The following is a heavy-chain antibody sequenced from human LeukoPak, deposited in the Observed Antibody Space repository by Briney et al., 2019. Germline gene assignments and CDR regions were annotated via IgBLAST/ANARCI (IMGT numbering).Heavy chain of an antibody. Sequence: PGGSLRLSCAASGFTFSNYWMHWVRQAPGKGLMWVSRINSDGSSTSYADSMKGRFTISRDNAMNTLHLQMNSLRAEDTAVYYCARVGYGNAFDIWGQGTMVTVSS. D-gene: IGHD5-12*01. CDR2: INSDGSST. J-gene: IGHJ3*02. CDR1: GFTFSNYW. CDR3: ARVGYGNAFDI. V-gene: IGHV3-74*01.